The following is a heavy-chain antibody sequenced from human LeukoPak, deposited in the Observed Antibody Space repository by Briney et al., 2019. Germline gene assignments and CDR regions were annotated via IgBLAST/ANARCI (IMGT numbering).Heavy chain of an antibody. CDR2: IYYSGST. CDR3: AGLKGGFWSKIFDWFDP. Sequence: SETLSLTCTVSGGSISSSSYYWGWIRQPPGKGLEWIGSIYYSGSTYYNPSLKSRVTISVDTSKNQFSLKLSSVTAADTAVYYCAGLKGGFWSKIFDWFDPWGQGTLVTVSS. CDR1: GGSISSSSYY. J-gene: IGHJ5*02. V-gene: IGHV4-39*01. D-gene: IGHD3-3*01.